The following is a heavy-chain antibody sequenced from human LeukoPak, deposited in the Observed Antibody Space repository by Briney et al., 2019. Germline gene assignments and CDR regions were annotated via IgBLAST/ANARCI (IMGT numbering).Heavy chain of an antibody. J-gene: IGHJ4*02. CDR1: GFTVSSNY. D-gene: IGHD3-10*01. V-gene: IGHV3-53*01. CDR2: IYTSGST. Sequence: GGSLRLSCAASGFTVSSNYISWVRQAPGKGLEWVSLIYTSGSTYYADSVKGRFTISRDTSKNTLYLQMNSLRAEDTAVYYCARVTTSGSYKFDYWGQGTLVTVSS. CDR3: ARVTTSGSYKFDY.